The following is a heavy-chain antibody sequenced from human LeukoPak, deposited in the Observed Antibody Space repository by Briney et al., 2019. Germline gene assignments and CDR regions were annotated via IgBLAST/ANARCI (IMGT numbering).Heavy chain of an antibody. D-gene: IGHD7-27*01. CDR1: GGSISSYY. Sequence: PSETLSLTCAVSGGSISSYYWSWIRQPPGKGLEWIGYIYYSGSTNYNPSLKSRITISVDTSKNQFSLKLSSVTAADTAVYYCARHLGIRIDYWGQGTLVTVSS. J-gene: IGHJ4*02. CDR3: ARHLGIRIDY. CDR2: IYYSGST. V-gene: IGHV4-59*08.